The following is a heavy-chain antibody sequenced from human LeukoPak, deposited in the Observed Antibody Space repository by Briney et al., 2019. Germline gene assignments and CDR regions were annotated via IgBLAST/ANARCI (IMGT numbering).Heavy chain of an antibody. V-gene: IGHV1-8*01. D-gene: IGHD3-22*01. CDR2: MNPNSGNT. CDR1: GYTFTSYD. CDR3: ARGRDSSGYYYSDY. J-gene: IGHJ4*02. Sequence: ASVKVSCKASGYTFTSYDINWVRQATGQGLEWTGWMNPNSGNTGYAQKFQGRVAMTRNTSISTAYMELSSLRSEDTAVYYCARGRDSSGYYYSDYWGQGTLVTVSS.